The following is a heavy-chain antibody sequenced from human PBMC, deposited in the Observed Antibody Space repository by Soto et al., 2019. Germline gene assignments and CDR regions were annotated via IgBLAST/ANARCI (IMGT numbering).Heavy chain of an antibody. CDR2: IYPGDSDT. Sequence: PGESLKISCKGSGYSFTSYWIGWVRQMPGKGLEWMGIIYPGDSDTRYSPSFEGQVTISADKSISTAYLQWSSLKASDTAMYYCARHLKMYYYGSGSYYSVTPYGMDVWGQGTTVTVSS. CDR3: ARHLKMYYYGSGSYYSVTPYGMDV. V-gene: IGHV5-51*01. D-gene: IGHD3-10*01. J-gene: IGHJ6*02. CDR1: GYSFTSYW.